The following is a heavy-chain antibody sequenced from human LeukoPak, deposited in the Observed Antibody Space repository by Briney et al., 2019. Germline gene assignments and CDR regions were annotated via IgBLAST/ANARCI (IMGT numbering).Heavy chain of an antibody. CDR2: IWYDGSNK. J-gene: IGHJ4*02. CDR1: GFTFSSYG. D-gene: IGHD1-7*01. CDR3: AKDPWNYPRYYFDY. Sequence: GRSLRLSCAASGFTFSSYGMHWVRQAPGKGPEWVAVIWYDGSNKYYADSVKGRFTISRDNSKNTLYLQMNSLRAEDTAVYYCAKDPWNYPRYYFDYWGQGTLVTVSS. V-gene: IGHV3-33*06.